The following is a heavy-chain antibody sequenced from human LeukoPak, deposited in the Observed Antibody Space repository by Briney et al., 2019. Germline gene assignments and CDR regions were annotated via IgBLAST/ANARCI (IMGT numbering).Heavy chain of an antibody. Sequence: GGSLRLSCAASGFTFSSYAMHWVRQAPGKGLEWVAVISYDGSNKYYADSVKGRFTISRDNSKNTLYLQMNSLRAEDTAVYCCARGYCSSTSCYTSWFDPWGQGTLVTVSS. D-gene: IGHD2-2*02. V-gene: IGHV3-30-3*01. CDR3: ARGYCSSTSCYTSWFDP. J-gene: IGHJ5*02. CDR1: GFTFSSYA. CDR2: ISYDGSNK.